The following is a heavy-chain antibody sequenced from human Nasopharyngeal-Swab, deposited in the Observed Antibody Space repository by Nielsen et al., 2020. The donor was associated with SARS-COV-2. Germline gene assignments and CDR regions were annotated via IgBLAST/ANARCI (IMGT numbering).Heavy chain of an antibody. CDR3: ARGSRYYYGSGKYYFDY. CDR2: IYTSGST. D-gene: IGHD3-10*01. V-gene: IGHV4-61*02. J-gene: IGHJ4*02. Sequence: LRLSFTVSGGSISSGSYYWSWIRQPAGKGLEWIGRIYTSGSTNYNPSLKSRVTISVDTSKNQFSLKLSSVTAADTAVYYCARGSRYYYGSGKYYFDYWGQGTLVTVSS. CDR1: GGSISSGSYY.